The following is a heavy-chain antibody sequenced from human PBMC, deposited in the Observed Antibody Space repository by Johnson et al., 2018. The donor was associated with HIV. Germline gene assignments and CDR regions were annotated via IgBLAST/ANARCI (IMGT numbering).Heavy chain of an antibody. D-gene: IGHD3-22*01. V-gene: IGHV3-30*04. Sequence: QVQLVESGGGVVQSGRSLRLSCAASGFIFSSYAMHWVRQAPGKGLEWVAVISYDGSNKYYADSVKGRFTISRDNSRNTGYLQMKSLRAEDTAVYYCARGIAPGGHYDSSGYYGDAFDTWGQGTMVTVSS. J-gene: IGHJ3*02. CDR2: ISYDGSNK. CDR3: ARGIAPGGHYDSSGYYGDAFDT. CDR1: GFIFSSYA.